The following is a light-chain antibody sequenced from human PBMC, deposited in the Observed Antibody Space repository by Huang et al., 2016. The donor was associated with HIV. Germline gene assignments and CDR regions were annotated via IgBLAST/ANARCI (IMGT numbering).Light chain of an antibody. J-gene: IGKJ5*01. CDR3: QHLNRHPR. V-gene: IGKV1-9*01. CDR1: QVLSNF. Sequence: IQLAQSPSSLSASVGATVTITCRASQVLSNFLAWYQQKPGKAPKLLIYETSTLQSGVPSRFSGSGSGTDFTLTINSLQPEEFATYYCQHLNRHPRFGQGTRLEIK. CDR2: ETS.